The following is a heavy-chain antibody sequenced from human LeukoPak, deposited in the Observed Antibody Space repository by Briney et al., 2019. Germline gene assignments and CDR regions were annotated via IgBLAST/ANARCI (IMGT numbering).Heavy chain of an antibody. CDR2: ISYDGSNR. V-gene: IGHV3-30*03. Sequence: GGSLRLSCAASGFTFSSYGMHWVRQAPGKGLEWVAVISYDGSNRYYADSVKGQFTISRDNSKNMLYLQMNSLRTEDTAVYYYARSPTSGSSFLDYWGQGTLVTVSS. J-gene: IGHJ4*02. D-gene: IGHD1-26*01. CDR3: ARSPTSGSSFLDY. CDR1: GFTFSSYG.